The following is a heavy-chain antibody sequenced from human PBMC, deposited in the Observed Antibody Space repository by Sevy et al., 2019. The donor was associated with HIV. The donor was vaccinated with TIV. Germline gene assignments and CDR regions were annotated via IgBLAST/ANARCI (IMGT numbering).Heavy chain of an antibody. Sequence: ASVKVSCKVSGYTLTELSMHWVRQAPGKGLEWVGTFDPEDGKRIYAQKFKGSLTMTEDTYKETAYMELNSLRSDDTAVYYCATTKDYYDSSGYPFDYWGQGTQVTVSS. CDR2: FDPEDGKR. CDR1: GYTLTELS. V-gene: IGHV1-24*01. CDR3: ATTKDYYDSSGYPFDY. D-gene: IGHD3-22*01. J-gene: IGHJ4*02.